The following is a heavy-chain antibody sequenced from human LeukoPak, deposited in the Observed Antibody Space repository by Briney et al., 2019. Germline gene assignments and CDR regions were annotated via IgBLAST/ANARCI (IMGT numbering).Heavy chain of an antibody. J-gene: IGHJ4*02. V-gene: IGHV4-30-4*07. CDR2: IYYSGST. CDR1: GGSISSGGYS. Sequence: PSETLSLTCAVSGGSISSGGYSWSWIRQPPGKGLEWIGYIYYSGSTYYNPSLKSRVTISVDTSKNQFSLKLSSVTAADTAVYYCASARAAEGGVDYWGQGTLVTVSS. D-gene: IGHD2-15*01. CDR3: ASARAAEGGVDY.